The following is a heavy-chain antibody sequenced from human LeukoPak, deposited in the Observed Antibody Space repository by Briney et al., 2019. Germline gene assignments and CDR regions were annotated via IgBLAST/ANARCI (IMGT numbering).Heavy chain of an antibody. V-gene: IGHV4-39*01. Sequence: SETLSLTCTVTGGSISSSSYYWGWIRQPPGKGLEWIGCIYYSGSTYYNPSLKSRVTISVDTSKKQFSLKLSSVTAADTAVYYCARVFVTNYYDSSGYFDFDYWGQGTLVTVSS. CDR1: GGSISSSSYY. CDR3: ARVFVTNYYDSSGYFDFDY. D-gene: IGHD3-22*01. CDR2: IYYSGST. J-gene: IGHJ4*02.